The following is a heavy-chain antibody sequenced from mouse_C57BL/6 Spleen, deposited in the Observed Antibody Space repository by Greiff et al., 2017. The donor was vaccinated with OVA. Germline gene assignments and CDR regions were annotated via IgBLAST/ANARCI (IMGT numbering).Heavy chain of an antibody. J-gene: IGHJ4*01. Sequence: QVQLQQPGAELVKPGASVKLSCKASGYTFTSYWMQWVKQRPGRGLGWIGEFVPFVSYTNYNQKFKGKATLTVDTSSSTAYMQLSSLTSEDSAVYYCASRYGSSYGAMDYWGQGTSVTVSS. CDR1: GYTFTSYW. CDR3: ASRYGSSYGAMDY. CDR2: FVPFVSYT. D-gene: IGHD1-1*01. V-gene: IGHV1-50*01.